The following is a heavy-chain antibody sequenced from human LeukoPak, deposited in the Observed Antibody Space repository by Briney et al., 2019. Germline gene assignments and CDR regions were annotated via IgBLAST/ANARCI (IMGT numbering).Heavy chain of an antibody. CDR2: ISSSSSYI. D-gene: IGHD6-13*01. CDR3: ARRQSIAAAVGGPWGLGAFDI. V-gene: IGHV3-21*04. J-gene: IGHJ3*02. Sequence: PGGSLRLSCAASGFTFSSYSMNWVRQAPGKGLEWVSSISSSSSYIYYADSVKGRFTISRDNAKNSLYLQMNSLRAEDTAVYYCARRQSIAAAVGGPWGLGAFDIWGQGTMVTVSS. CDR1: GFTFSSYS.